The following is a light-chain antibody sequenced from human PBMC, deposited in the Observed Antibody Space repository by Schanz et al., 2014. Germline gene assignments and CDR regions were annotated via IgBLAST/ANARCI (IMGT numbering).Light chain of an antibody. Sequence: QSALTQPASVSGSPGQSITISCIGTSSDIGTYNYVSWYQHHPGKAPKLMIYDVGNRPSGVSNRFSGSKSGNTASLTISGLQAEDEADYYCSSYTSSSTLIFGGGTKLTVL. CDR1: SSDIGTYNY. V-gene: IGLV2-14*03. CDR2: DVG. CDR3: SSYTSSSTLI. J-gene: IGLJ2*01.